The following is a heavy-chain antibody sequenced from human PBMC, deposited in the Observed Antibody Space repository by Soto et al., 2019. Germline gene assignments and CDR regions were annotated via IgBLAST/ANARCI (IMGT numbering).Heavy chain of an antibody. D-gene: IGHD6-13*01. CDR1: GGTFSDYA. Sequence: QVQVVQSGAEVKKPGSSVKVSCKASGGTFSDYAISWVRQAPGQGLEWMGGIIPLTETPVYAQTVQGRLTITADETTSVAYMELSTLRSDDTAVYYCASGTRNSWACDFWGQGTLVTVSS. J-gene: IGHJ4*02. V-gene: IGHV1-69*01. CDR2: IIPLTETP. CDR3: ASGTRNSWACDF.